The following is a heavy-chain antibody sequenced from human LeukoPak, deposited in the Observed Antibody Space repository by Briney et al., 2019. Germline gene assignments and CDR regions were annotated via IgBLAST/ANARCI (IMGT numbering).Heavy chain of an antibody. Sequence: GGSLRLSCAASGFTFGDYGMHWVRQAPGKGLEWVAVISYDGGEQHYGDSVKGRFSISRDDSKSTIYLQMNRLTVEDTALYYCAKPRTFYDILTVSFQQWGQGTWVTVSS. CDR2: ISYDGGEQ. CDR3: AKPRTFYDILTVSFQQ. V-gene: IGHV3-30*18. J-gene: IGHJ1*01. CDR1: GFTFGDYG. D-gene: IGHD3-9*01.